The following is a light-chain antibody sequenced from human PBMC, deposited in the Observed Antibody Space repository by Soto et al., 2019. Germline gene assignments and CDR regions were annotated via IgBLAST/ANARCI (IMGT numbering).Light chain of an antibody. CDR2: AAS. CDR1: QGLNRN. J-gene: IGKJ2*01. Sequence: ETVMTQSPATLSVSPGETATLSCRTSQGLNRNLAWYQQKSGQAPRLLIYAASTRATGIPDRFSGSGSGTDFTLTISRLEPEDFAVYFCQLYGSSPPRYTFGQGTKLEIK. V-gene: IGKV3-20*01. CDR3: QLYGSSPPRYT.